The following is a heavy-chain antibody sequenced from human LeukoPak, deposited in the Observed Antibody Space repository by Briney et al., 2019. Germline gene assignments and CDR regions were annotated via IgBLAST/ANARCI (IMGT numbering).Heavy chain of an antibody. CDR3: ARVVLYYDFWSAYFHD. J-gene: IGHJ4*02. D-gene: IGHD3-3*01. CDR1: GFTFSSNW. Sequence: PGGSLRLSCAASGFTFSSNWMHWVRQGPGEGLVWVSRINSDGSGTSYADSVKGRFTISRDNSKNTLYLQMNSLRAEDTAVYYCARVVLYYDFWSAYFHDWGQGTLVTVSS. CDR2: INSDGSGT. V-gene: IGHV3-74*01.